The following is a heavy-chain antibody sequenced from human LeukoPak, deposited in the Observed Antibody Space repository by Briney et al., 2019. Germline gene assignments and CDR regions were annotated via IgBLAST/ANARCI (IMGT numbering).Heavy chain of an antibody. CDR1: GFTFSSYS. CDR3: ARCLYSGSYNYGMDV. D-gene: IGHD1-26*01. J-gene: IGHJ6*02. Sequence: GGSLRLSCAASGFTFSSYSMNWVRQAPGKGLEWVSSISSSSSYIYYADSVKGRFTISRDNAKNSLYLQMNSLRAEDTAVYYCARCLYSGSYNYGMDVWGQGTTVTVSS. CDR2: ISSSSSYI. V-gene: IGHV3-21*01.